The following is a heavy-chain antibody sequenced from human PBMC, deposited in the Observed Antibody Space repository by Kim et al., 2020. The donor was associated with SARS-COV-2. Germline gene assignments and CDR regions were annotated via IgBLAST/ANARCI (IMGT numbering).Heavy chain of an antibody. D-gene: IGHD6-25*01. CDR3: AKEGAASA. Sequence: GGSLRLSCAASGFTFSIYAMSWARQAPGKGLEWVSSITSSAASAYHAESVKGRFTISRDNSRDTLHLQMNSLRAEDTAVYYCAKEGAASAWGQGTLVIVS. V-gene: IGHV3-23*01. J-gene: IGHJ5*02. CDR2: ITSSAASA. CDR1: GFTFSIYA.